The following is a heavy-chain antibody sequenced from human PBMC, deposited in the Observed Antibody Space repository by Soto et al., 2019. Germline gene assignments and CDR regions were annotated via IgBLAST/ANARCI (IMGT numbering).Heavy chain of an antibody. V-gene: IGHV3-30-3*01. CDR2: VSYDGGKR. CDR3: ARDGADYAGNDRTFVDYYGMDV. Sequence: QVQLVESGGGVVQPGRSLRLSCAASGFTLSTYAMHWVRQAPGKGLEWVVGVSYDGGKRYYADSAKGRFTISRDDSKNTLFLQMISLRVDDTAVYYCARDGADYAGNDRTFVDYYGMDVWGQGTTVTVSS. CDR1: GFTLSTYA. D-gene: IGHD4-17*01. J-gene: IGHJ6*02.